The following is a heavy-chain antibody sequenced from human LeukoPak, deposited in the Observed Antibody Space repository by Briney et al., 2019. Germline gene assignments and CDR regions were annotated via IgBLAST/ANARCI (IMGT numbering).Heavy chain of an antibody. D-gene: IGHD4-17*01. Sequence: GGSLRLSCTVSGFTVSSNSMSWVRQAPGKGLEWVSFIYSGGNTHYSDSVKGRFTISRDNSKNTLYLQMNSLRAEDTAVYYCARRAGEYSHPYDYWGQGTMVTVSS. CDR2: IYSGGNT. CDR1: GFTVSSNS. CDR3: ARRAGEYSHPYDY. V-gene: IGHV3-53*01. J-gene: IGHJ4*02.